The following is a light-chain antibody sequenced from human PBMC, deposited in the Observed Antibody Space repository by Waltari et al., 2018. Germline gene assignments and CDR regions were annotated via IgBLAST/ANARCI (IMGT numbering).Light chain of an antibody. V-gene: IGKV1-39*01. CDR3: QQTYSNFRT. CDR1: QRVSGY. J-gene: IGKJ1*01. Sequence: DIQMTQSPAALPPSVVVSVTITCRTSQRVSGYLNWYQQKPGQAPKLLIYAASSLQSGVPSRFSGSGFGTDFTLTINGLQPEDFAVYYCQQTYSNFRTFGQGTKVDVK. CDR2: AAS.